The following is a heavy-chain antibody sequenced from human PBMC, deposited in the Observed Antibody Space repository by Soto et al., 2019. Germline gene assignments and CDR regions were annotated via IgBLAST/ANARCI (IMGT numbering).Heavy chain of an antibody. CDR3: VRDGTKTLRDWFAP. J-gene: IGHJ5*02. CDR1: GASISGFY. Sequence: SETLSLTCTVSGASISGFYWIWIRKSAGKGLEWIGRIYATGTTDYNPSLKSRVMMSVDTSKKQFSLKLRSVTAADTAVYYCVRDGTKTLRDWFAPWGQGISVTVSS. D-gene: IGHD1-1*01. CDR2: IYATGTT. V-gene: IGHV4-4*07.